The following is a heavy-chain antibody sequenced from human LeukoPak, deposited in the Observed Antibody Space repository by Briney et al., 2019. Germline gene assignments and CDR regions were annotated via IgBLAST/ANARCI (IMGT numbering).Heavy chain of an antibody. CDR2: ISYDGSNK. J-gene: IGHJ6*02. CDR3: AKDPRGAVAGTGYYGMDV. CDR1: GFTFSSYG. V-gene: IGHV3-30*18. D-gene: IGHD6-19*01. Sequence: PGGSLRLSCAASGFTFSSYGMHWVRQAPGKGLEWVAVISYDGSNKYYADSVKGRFTISRDNSKNTLYLQMNSLRAEDTAVYYCAKDPRGAVAGTGYYGMDVWGQGTTVIVSS.